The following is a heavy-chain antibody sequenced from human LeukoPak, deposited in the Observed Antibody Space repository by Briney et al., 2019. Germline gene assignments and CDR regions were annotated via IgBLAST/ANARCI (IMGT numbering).Heavy chain of an antibody. CDR1: GGSLRSYY. V-gene: IGHV4-4*07. CDR3: AIDGDGPDRYDDY. J-gene: IGHJ4*02. Sequence: SETLSLTCTASGGSLRSYYWSWIRQPAGKGLEWIGRIYHSGSTNENPSLKSRVTMSVDTSKNQFSLRLSSVTAADTAVYYCAIDGDGPDRYDDYWGQGTLVTVSS. CDR2: IYHSGST. D-gene: IGHD7-27*01.